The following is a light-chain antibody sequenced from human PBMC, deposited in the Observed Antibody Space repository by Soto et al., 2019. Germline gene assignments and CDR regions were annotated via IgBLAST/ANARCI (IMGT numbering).Light chain of an antibody. CDR3: RSYTSSDTLV. J-gene: IGLJ3*02. V-gene: IGLV2-14*01. CDR2: DVN. Sequence: QSALTQPASVSGSPGQSITISCTGTSSDVGAYNYVSWYQQHPGKAPKLMIYDVNNRPSGVSNRVSGSKSGNTASLTISGLQSEDEADYYCRSYTSSDTLVFGGGTKLTVL. CDR1: SSDVGAYNY.